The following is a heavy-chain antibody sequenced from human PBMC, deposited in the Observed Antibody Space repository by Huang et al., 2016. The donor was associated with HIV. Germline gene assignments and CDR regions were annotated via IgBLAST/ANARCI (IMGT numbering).Heavy chain of an antibody. CDR3: ARHGAIVVVPAAMPHFDF. Sequence: VQLVQSGAEVKKPGESLRISCKASGYRFSNYWVAWVRQMPGKGLEWIGSIYPGDSKTGYSPAFEGQVTISADKAVNTAYLQWSRLKASDTAIYYCARHGAIVVVPAAMPHFDFWGPGTLVTVPS. D-gene: IGHD2-2*01. CDR1: GYRFSNYW. J-gene: IGHJ4*02. CDR2: IYPGDSKT. V-gene: IGHV5-51*01.